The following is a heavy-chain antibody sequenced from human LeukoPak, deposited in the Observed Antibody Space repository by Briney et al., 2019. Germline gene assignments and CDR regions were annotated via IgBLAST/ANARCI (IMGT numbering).Heavy chain of an antibody. CDR3: ARRDSGSSSRAFDI. Sequence: SETLSLTCAVYGGSFSGYYWNWIRQPPGKGLEWIGEINHSGTTNYNPSLKSRVAISVDTSKDQFSLKLSSVTAADTAVYYCARRDSGSSSRAFDIWGQGTMVTVSS. D-gene: IGHD1-26*01. CDR1: GGSFSGYY. V-gene: IGHV4-34*01. CDR2: INHSGTT. J-gene: IGHJ3*02.